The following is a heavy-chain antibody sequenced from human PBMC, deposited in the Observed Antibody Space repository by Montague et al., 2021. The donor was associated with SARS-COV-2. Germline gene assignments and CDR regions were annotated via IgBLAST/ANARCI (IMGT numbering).Heavy chain of an antibody. CDR1: GGSISSYY. V-gene: IGHV4-59*13. J-gene: IGHJ4*02. CDR2: MYYSGST. Sequence: ETLSLTRTVSGGSISSYYWIWIRQPPGKGLEWIGYMYYSGSTNYNPSLKSRVTLSVDTSKNQFSLKLSSVTAADTAVYYSARDVDYWGQGTLVTVSS. CDR3: ARDVDY.